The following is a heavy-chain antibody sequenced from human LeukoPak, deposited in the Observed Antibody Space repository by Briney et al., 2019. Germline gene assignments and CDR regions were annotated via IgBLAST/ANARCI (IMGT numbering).Heavy chain of an antibody. J-gene: IGHJ6*02. CDR3: ARGPYYDFWSGYEDLSDYYYYGMDV. CDR1: GYTFTGYY. Sequence: ASVKVSCKASGYTFTGYYMHWVRQAPGQGLEWMGWINPNSGGTNYAQKFQGRVTMTRDTSISTAYMELSSLRSEDTAVYYCARGPYYDFWSGYEDLSDYYYYGMDVWGQGTTVTVSS. V-gene: IGHV1-2*02. CDR2: INPNSGGT. D-gene: IGHD3-3*01.